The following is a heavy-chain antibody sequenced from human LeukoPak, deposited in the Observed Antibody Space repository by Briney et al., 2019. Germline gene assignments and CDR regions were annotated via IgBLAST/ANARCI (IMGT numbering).Heavy chain of an antibody. J-gene: IGHJ4*02. CDR3: ARESGAFSPFGF. V-gene: IGHV4-4*02. Sequence: YPSETLSLTCAVSGGSILTTNWWSWVRQPPGKGLEWIGEVHLSGTSNYNPSLKSRVSMSIDKSKNQLSLKLTSVTAADTAMYYCARESGAFSPFGFWGQGTLVTVSS. CDR1: GGSILTTNW. CDR2: VHLSGTS. D-gene: IGHD1-26*01.